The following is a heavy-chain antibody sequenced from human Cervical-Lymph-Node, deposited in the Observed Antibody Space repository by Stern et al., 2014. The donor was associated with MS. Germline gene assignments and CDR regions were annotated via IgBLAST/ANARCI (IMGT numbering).Heavy chain of an antibody. Sequence: QMQLVQSGPEVKKPGTSVKVSCKASGFTFTSSAVQWVRQARGPRLEWKGWIVVGSGNTNYAQKFQERVTIARDMSTSTAYMELSSLRSEDTAVYYCAAEPMYYSDSVGAFDIWGQGTMVTVSS. CDR3: AAEPMYYSDSVGAFDI. J-gene: IGHJ3*02. CDR1: GFTFTSSA. CDR2: IVVGSGNT. V-gene: IGHV1-58*01. D-gene: IGHD3-22*01.